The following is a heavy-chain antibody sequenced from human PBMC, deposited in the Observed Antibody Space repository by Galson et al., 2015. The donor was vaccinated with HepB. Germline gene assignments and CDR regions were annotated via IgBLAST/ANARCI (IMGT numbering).Heavy chain of an antibody. CDR1: GFTFTSSA. Sequence: SVKVSCKASGFTFTSSAVQWVRQARGQRLEWIGWIVVGSGNTNYAQKFQERVTITRDMSTSTAYMELSSLRSEDTAVYYCAAGNRSYSSSRGWVYYYYGMDVWGQGTTVTVSS. V-gene: IGHV1-58*01. D-gene: IGHD6-13*01. CDR2: IVVGSGNT. J-gene: IGHJ6*02. CDR3: AAGNRSYSSSRGWVYYYYGMDV.